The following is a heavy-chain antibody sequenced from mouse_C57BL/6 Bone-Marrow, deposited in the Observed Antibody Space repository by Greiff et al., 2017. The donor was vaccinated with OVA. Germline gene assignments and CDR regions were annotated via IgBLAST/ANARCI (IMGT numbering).Heavy chain of an antibody. V-gene: IGHV1-59*01. CDR3: ARKGTVVDWYFDV. J-gene: IGHJ1*03. CDR2: IDPSDSYT. Sequence: QVQLQQPGAELVRPGTSVKLSCKASGYTFTSYWMHWVKQRPGQGLEWIGVIDPSDSYTNYNQKFKGKATLTVDTSSSTAYMQLSSLTSEDSAVYDCARKGTVVDWYFDVWGTGTTVTVSS. D-gene: IGHD1-1*01. CDR1: GYTFTSYW.